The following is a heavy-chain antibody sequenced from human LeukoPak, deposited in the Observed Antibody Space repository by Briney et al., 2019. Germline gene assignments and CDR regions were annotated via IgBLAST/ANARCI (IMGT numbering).Heavy chain of an antibody. J-gene: IGHJ5*02. CDR1: GGSISSYY. D-gene: IGHD6-19*01. CDR3: ARDSSGFT. V-gene: IGHV4-59*12. CDR2: IYYSGST. Sequence: NPSETLSLTCTVSGGSISSYYWSWIRQPPGKGLEWIGYIYYSGSTNYNPSLKSRVTISVDTSKNQFSLKLSSVTAADTAVYYCARDSSGFTWGQGTLVTVSS.